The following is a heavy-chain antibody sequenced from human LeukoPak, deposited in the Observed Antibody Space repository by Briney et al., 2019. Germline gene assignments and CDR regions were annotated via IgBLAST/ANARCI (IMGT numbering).Heavy chain of an antibody. Sequence: SETLSLTCTVSAASFISSSHHWGWIRQSPGKGLEWIGTVYYGRTTYYNPSLDGRVTISLDTSANHFSLQLDSVTAADTAVYYCVRHDGRGGATMGAFDSWGQGSLVTVSS. CDR1: AASFISSSHH. D-gene: IGHD5-12*01. V-gene: IGHV4-39*01. J-gene: IGHJ5*01. CDR3: VRHDGRGGATMGAFDS. CDR2: VYYGRTT.